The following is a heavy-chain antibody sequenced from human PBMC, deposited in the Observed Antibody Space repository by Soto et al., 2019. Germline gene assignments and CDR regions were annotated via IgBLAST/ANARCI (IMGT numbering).Heavy chain of an antibody. J-gene: IGHJ5*02. V-gene: IGHV1-18*01. D-gene: IGHD3-9*01. CDR3: ARPQKDILTDSYTNYLDP. CDR1: GFTFSTYG. Sequence: QVQLVQSGAEVKKPGASVKVSCKASGFTFSTYGITWLRQVPGQGLEWMRWISSYNGNTVHAQESQGRLTRTTDTPTTTAYMELRSLRPDHTSVYYCARPQKDILTDSYTNYLDPWGQGTLVTVSS. CDR2: ISSYNGNT.